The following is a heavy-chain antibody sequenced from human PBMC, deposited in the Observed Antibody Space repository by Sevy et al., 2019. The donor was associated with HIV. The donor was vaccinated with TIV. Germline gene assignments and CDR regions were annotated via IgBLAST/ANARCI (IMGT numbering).Heavy chain of an antibody. D-gene: IGHD2-2*01. Sequence: ASVKVSCKASGYTFTSYAMNWVRQAPGQGLEWMGWINTNTGNPTYAQGFTGRFVFSLDTSVSTANLQISSLKAEDTAVYYCARGGYCSSTRCYARYYYYGMDVWGQGTTVTVSS. V-gene: IGHV7-4-1*02. CDR2: INTNTGNP. CDR1: GYTFTSYA. J-gene: IGHJ6*02. CDR3: ARGGYCSSTRCYARYYYYGMDV.